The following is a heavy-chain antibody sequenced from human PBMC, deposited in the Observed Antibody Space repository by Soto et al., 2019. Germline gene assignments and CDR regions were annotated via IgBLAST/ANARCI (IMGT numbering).Heavy chain of an antibody. CDR1: GYTFTSYG. CDR3: ARATDWLLSLIPNYYYYYGMDG. J-gene: IGHJ6*02. Sequence: ASVKVSCKASGYTFTSYGISWVRQAPGQGLEWMGWISAYNGNTNYAQKLQGRVTMTTDTSTSTAYMELRSLRSDDTAVYYCARATDWLLSLIPNYYYYYGMDGWGQGTTVTVSS. CDR2: ISAYNGNT. D-gene: IGHD3-9*01. V-gene: IGHV1-18*01.